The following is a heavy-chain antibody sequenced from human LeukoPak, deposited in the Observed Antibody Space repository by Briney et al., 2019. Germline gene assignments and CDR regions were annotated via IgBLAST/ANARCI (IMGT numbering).Heavy chain of an antibody. V-gene: IGHV3-23*01. D-gene: IGHD3-9*01. CDR2: ISGSGGST. CDR1: RFTFSSYA. J-gene: IGHJ4*02. CDR3: AKKTAYDILTGRRRYYFDY. Sequence: GGSLRLSCAASRFTFSSYAMSWVRQAPGKGLEWVSAISGSGGSTYYADSVKGRFTISRDNSKNTLYLQMNSLRAEDTAVDYCAKKTAYDILTGRRRYYFDYWGQGTLVTVSS.